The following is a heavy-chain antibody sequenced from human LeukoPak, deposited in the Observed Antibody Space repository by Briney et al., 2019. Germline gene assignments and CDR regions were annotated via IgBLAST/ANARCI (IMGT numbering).Heavy chain of an antibody. D-gene: IGHD6-19*01. J-gene: IGHJ4*02. CDR2: INPAGSAI. Sequence: GGSLRLSCAASGFSFSAYWMTWVRQAPGTGLEWVANINPAGSAIYYGDPAKGRFTISRDNAKNLVYPQMSSLRAEDTAVYYCGRFGYVAGLDLWGQGTLVTVSS. CDR3: GRFGYVAGLDL. CDR1: GFSFSAYW. V-gene: IGHV3-7*01.